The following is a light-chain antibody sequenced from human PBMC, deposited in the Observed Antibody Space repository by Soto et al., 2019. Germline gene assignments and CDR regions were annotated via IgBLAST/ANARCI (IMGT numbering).Light chain of an antibody. V-gene: IGKV1-33*01. CDR2: DAS. CDR3: QQYDNRPPLT. CDR1: QDSSNY. Sequence: DIQMTQSLSSLSASVGDRVTITCQASQDSSNYLNWYQQKPGKDPKLLIYDASNLETGVPSRFSGSGSGTDFTFTISSLQPEDIATYYCQQYDNRPPLTFGGGTKVEIK. J-gene: IGKJ4*01.